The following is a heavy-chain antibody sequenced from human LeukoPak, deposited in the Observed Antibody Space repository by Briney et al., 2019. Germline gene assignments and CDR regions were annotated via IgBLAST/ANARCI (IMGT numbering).Heavy chain of an antibody. CDR3: AIPEQTYASLFDY. Sequence: ASVKVSCKASGYTFTAYYMHWVRQAPGQGLEEMGWINPNSGGTNYEQKFQGRVTMTRDTSISTAYMELSRLRSDDTAVYYCAIPEQTYASLFDYWGQGTLVTVSS. D-gene: IGHD1/OR15-1a*01. V-gene: IGHV1-2*02. CDR2: INPNSGGT. J-gene: IGHJ4*02. CDR1: GYTFTAYY.